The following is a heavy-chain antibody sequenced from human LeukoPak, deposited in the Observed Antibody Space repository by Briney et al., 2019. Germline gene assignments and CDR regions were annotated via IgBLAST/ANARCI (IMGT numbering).Heavy chain of an antibody. CDR1: GFTFSDYY. J-gene: IGHJ4*02. Sequence: GGSLRLSCAASGFTFSDYYMSWIRQAPGKGLEWISYISSSSSYTNDADPVKGRFTISRDNAKNSLYLQMNSLRAEDTAVYYCARDRRVSGFDYWGQGTLVTVSS. V-gene: IGHV3-11*05. CDR3: ARDRRVSGFDY. CDR2: ISSSSSYT.